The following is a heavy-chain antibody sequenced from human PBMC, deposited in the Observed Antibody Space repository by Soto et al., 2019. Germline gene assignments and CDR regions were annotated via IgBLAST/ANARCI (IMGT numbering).Heavy chain of an antibody. CDR3: AGEYVRPPGPNYFDQ. CDR2: IYYSGST. V-gene: IGHV4-30-4*01. Sequence: PSETLSLTCNVSGGSISSGDYYWSWIRLPPGRGLEWIGYIYYSGSTYDNPSLKSRVTISLDTSKNQFSLRLSSVTAADTAVYYCAGEYVRPPGPNYFDQWGQGTLVTVSS. CDR1: GGSISSGDYY. D-gene: IGHD3-10*02. J-gene: IGHJ4*02.